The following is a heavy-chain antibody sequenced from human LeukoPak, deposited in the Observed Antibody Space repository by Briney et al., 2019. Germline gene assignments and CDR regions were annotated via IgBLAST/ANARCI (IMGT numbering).Heavy chain of an antibody. J-gene: IGHJ4*02. CDR2: IYPGDSDT. Sequence: HGESLKISCRGSGYNFPAYWIGWVRQMPGKGLEWMGIIYPGDSDTRYSPSFQGQVTISADKSFSTAYLQWSSLKASDTAMYYCARHNLATYSADFWGQGTLVTVSS. CDR1: GYNFPAYW. V-gene: IGHV5-51*01. CDR3: ARHNLATYSADF. D-gene: IGHD2-15*01.